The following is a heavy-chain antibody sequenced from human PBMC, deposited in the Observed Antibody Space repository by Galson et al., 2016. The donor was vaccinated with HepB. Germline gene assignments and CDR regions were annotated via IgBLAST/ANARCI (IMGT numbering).Heavy chain of an antibody. CDR3: ARCSVYSSGWCNSFDP. V-gene: IGHV3-23*01. D-gene: IGHD6-19*01. CDR2: INAGGGSE. CDR1: QLSISSSA. Sequence: SLRLSCAVSQLSISSSAMSWVRQAPGKGLEWVSSINAGGGSEYTDSVKGRFTTSRDISKNTLYLQMSSLRAEDTAVYYCARCSVYSSGWCNSFDPWGQGTLVTVSS. J-gene: IGHJ5*02.